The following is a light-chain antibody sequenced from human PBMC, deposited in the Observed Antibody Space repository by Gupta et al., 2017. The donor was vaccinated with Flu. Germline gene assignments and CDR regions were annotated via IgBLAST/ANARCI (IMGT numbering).Light chain of an antibody. CDR3: QQYGSSPRA. CDR1: QSVTGSY. Sequence: ERATLSCRASQSVTGSYLAWYQQKPGQAPRLLIYGASTRATGIPDRFIGSGSGTDFTLTISRLDPEDFAVYYCQQYGSSPRAFGQGTKVEIK. CDR2: GAS. V-gene: IGKV3-20*01. J-gene: IGKJ1*01.